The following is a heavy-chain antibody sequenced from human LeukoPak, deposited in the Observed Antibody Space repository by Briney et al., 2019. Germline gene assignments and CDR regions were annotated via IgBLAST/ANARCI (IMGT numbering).Heavy chain of an antibody. CDR3: ARRERAFYFDY. Sequence: SETLSLTCTVSGASISSYYWSWIRQPPGKGLEWIGYIYYSGSTNYNPSLKSRVTISVDTSKNQFSLKLSSVTAADTAVYYCARRERAFYFDYWGQGTLVTVSS. V-gene: IGHV4-59*01. CDR2: IYYSGST. CDR1: GASISSYY. J-gene: IGHJ4*02.